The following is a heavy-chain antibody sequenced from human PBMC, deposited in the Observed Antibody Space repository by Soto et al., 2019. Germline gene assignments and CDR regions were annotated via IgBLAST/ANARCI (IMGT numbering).Heavy chain of an antibody. J-gene: IGHJ6*02. D-gene: IGHD2-2*01. CDR2: IYYSGST. CDR3: ARVGDCSSTSCPGGYYGMDV. CDR1: GGAISSYE. Sequence: GTLSLTCTVLGGAISSYEWRWIRKPAGKGLEWIGYIYYSGSTNYNPSLKSRVAISVDTSKNQFSLKLSSVTAADTAVYYCARVGDCSSTSCPGGYYGMDVWGQGTTVTVSS. V-gene: IGHV4-59*12.